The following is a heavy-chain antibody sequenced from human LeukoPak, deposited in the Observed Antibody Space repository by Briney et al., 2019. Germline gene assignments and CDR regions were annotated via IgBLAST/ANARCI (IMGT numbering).Heavy chain of an antibody. D-gene: IGHD4-17*01. J-gene: IGHJ4*02. Sequence: SETLSLTCAVYGGSFSGYYWSWIRQPPGKGLEWIGEINHSGSTNYNPSLKSRVTISVDTSKNQFSLKLSSVTAADTAVCYCARADYGDYDTYYFDYWGQGTLVTVSS. V-gene: IGHV4-34*01. CDR3: ARADYGDYDTYYFDY. CDR1: GGSFSGYY. CDR2: INHSGST.